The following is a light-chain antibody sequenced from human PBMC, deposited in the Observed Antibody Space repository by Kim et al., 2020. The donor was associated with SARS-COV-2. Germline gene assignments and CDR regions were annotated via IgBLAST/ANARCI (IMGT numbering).Light chain of an antibody. CDR3: AVWDDSLKQGV. V-gene: IGLV1-44*01. CDR1: SSNIGSNN. Sequence: ELTQPPSASGTPGQRVTISCSGSSSNIGSNNVVWYQQLQGAAPNLLIYSNNQRPSGVPDRFSCSRSGTSASLAISGLQSGDEADYYCAVWDDSLKQGVFGAGTQLTVL. CDR2: SNN. J-gene: IGLJ3*02.